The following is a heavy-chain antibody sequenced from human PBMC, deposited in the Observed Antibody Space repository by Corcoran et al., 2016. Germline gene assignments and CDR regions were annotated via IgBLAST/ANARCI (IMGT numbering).Heavy chain of an antibody. V-gene: IGHV3-15*01. CDR3: TMDGSY. CDR1: GFTFRNTW. Sequence: EVQLVESGGGFVKPGGSLRLSCAASGFTFRNTWMSWVRQAPGKGLEWVARIKSKPAGGTTDYAATGKGRFTSSRDDSKNTLYLQMNRLRTEDTAVFYCTMDGSYWGQGTLVTVSS. D-gene: IGHD2-2*03. J-gene: IGHJ4*02. CDR2: IKSKPAGGTT.